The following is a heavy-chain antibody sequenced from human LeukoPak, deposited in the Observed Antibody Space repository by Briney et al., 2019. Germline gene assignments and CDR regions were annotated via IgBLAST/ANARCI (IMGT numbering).Heavy chain of an antibody. CDR2: IYYSGST. CDR1: GGSISSYY. CDR3: ASSEYSSSSPDY. V-gene: IGHV4-59*01. D-gene: IGHD6-6*01. Sequence: PSETLSLTCTVCGGSISSYYWSWIRQPPGKGLEWIGYIYYSGSTNYNPSLKSRVTISVDTSKNQFSLKLSSVTAADTAVYYCASSEYSSSSPDYWGQGTLVTVSS. J-gene: IGHJ4*02.